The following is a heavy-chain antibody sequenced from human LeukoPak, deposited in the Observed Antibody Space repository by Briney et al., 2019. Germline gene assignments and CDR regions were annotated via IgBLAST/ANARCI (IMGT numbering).Heavy chain of an antibody. CDR1: GGTFSSYP. V-gene: IGHV1-69*04. CDR3: ARGVLGGYDYYFDY. CDR2: IIPILGMA. Sequence: GASVTVSCKASGGTFSSYPISWVRQAPGQGLEWMGRIIPILGMANYAQKFQGRVTITADKSTSTAYMELSSLRSEDTAVYYCARGVLGGYDYYFDYWGQGTLVTVSS. J-gene: IGHJ4*02. D-gene: IGHD5-12*01.